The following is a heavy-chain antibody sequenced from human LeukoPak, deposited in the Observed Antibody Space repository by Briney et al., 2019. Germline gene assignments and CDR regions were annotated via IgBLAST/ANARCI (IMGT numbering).Heavy chain of an antibody. CDR3: AKDPHRFGVVSWFGP. J-gene: IGHJ5*01. V-gene: IGHV3-23*01. CDR2: ISGSGGST. D-gene: IGHD3-3*01. CDR1: GFTFSSYA. Sequence: GGSLRLSCAASGFTFSSYAMSWVRQAPGKGLEWVSDISGSGGSTYYADSVKGRFTISRDNSRNTLYLQMNSLRAEDTAVYYCAKDPHRFGVVSWFGPRGQGTLVNVSS.